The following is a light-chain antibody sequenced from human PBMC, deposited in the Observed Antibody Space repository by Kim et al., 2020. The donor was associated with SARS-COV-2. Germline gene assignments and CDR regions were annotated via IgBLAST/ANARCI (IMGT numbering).Light chain of an antibody. CDR3: SAWDTSLSAGV. CDR1: INNVGDRG. V-gene: IGLV10-54*01. CDR2: RNN. Sequence: QAGLTQPPSVSKGLRQTATLTCTGNINNVGDRGAAWLQQHQGHPPKLLSYRNNNRPSGISGRLSASRSGNTASLTITGLQPEDEADYYCSAWDTSLSAGVFGGGTQLTVL. J-gene: IGLJ3*02.